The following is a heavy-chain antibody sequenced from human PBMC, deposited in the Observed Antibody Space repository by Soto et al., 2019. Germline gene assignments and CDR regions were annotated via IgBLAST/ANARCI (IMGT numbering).Heavy chain of an antibody. Sequence: GGSLRLSCAASGFTVGSNYMTWVRQAPGKGLEWVSVIYGGGSTYYADSVKGRFTISRDSSKNTLYLQMNSLRAEDTAVYFCARVDNYYDSSGSYVFFHYWGQGTLVTVSS. V-gene: IGHV3-66*01. CDR1: GFTVGSNY. J-gene: IGHJ4*02. CDR2: IYGGGST. CDR3: ARVDNYYDSSGSYVFFHY. D-gene: IGHD3-22*01.